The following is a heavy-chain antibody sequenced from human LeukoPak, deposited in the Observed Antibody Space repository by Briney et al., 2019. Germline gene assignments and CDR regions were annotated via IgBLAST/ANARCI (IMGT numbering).Heavy chain of an antibody. D-gene: IGHD3-10*01. CDR1: GRSISRGDYY. Sequence: SSETLSLTCSVSGRSISRGDYYWSWIRQPPGKGLEWIGHIYYSGSSYYNPALKSRVTISEDTSKNQISLELSSVTAVDTAVYYCATRGDFDSGWYLDLWGRGTRVTVSS. CDR2: IYYSGSS. J-gene: IGHJ2*01. V-gene: IGHV4-30-4*01. CDR3: ATRGDFDSGWYLDL.